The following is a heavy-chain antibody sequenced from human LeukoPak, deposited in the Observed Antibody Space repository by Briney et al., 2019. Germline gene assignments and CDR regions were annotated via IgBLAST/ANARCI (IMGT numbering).Heavy chain of an antibody. V-gene: IGHV4-34*01. D-gene: IGHD5-18*01. CDR3: ARGRLKLRFFDY. J-gene: IGHJ4*02. CDR2: INHSGST. Sequence: SETLSLTCAVYGGSFSGYYWSWIRQPPGQGLEWIGEINHSGSTNYNPSLKSRVTISVDTSKNQFSLKLSSVTAADTAVYYCARGRLKLRFFDYWGQGTLVTVSS. CDR1: GGSFSGYY.